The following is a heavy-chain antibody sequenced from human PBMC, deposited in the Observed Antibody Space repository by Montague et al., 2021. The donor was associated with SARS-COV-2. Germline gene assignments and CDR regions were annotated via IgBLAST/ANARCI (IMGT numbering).Heavy chain of an antibody. J-gene: IGHJ6*03. CDR1: GGSFSGYY. D-gene: IGHD3-3*01. CDR2: INDSGST. CDR3: ARGRAARSITIFGVVNPAIRYYYYMDV. Sequence: SETLSLTCAVYGGSFSGYYWSWIRQPPGKGLEWIGEINDSGSTYYNPSLKSRVTISVDTSKNQFSLKLSSVTAADTAVYYYARGRAARSITIFGVVNPAIRYYYYMDVWGKGTTVTVSS. V-gene: IGHV4-34*01.